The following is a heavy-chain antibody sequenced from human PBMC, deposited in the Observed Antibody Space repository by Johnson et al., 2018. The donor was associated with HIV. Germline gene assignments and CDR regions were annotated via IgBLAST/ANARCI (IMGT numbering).Heavy chain of an antibody. CDR3: TTMSALWFGDIHVFGDGFDI. CDR2: INWNGGST. V-gene: IGHV3-20*04. Sequence: VQLVESGGGVVRPGGSLRLSCAASGFTFDDYGMSWVRQAPGKGLEWVSGINWNGGSTGYADSVKGRFTISRDNAKNSLYLQMNGLKTEDTAMYYCTTMSALWFGDIHVFGDGFDIWGQGTMVTVSS. D-gene: IGHD3-10*01. J-gene: IGHJ3*02. CDR1: GFTFDDYG.